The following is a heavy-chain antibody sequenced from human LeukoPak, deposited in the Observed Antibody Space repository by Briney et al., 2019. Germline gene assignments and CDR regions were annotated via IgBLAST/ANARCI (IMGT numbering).Heavy chain of an antibody. Sequence: SVKVSCKASGYTFTGYYMHWVRQAPGQGLEWMGGIIPIFGTANYAQKFQGRVTITADESTSTAYMELSSLRSEDTAVYYCAREAYCSSTSCYTLAFDIWGQGTMVTVSS. V-gene: IGHV1-69*13. D-gene: IGHD2-2*02. CDR3: AREAYCSSTSCYTLAFDI. J-gene: IGHJ3*02. CDR2: IIPIFGTA. CDR1: GYTFTGYY.